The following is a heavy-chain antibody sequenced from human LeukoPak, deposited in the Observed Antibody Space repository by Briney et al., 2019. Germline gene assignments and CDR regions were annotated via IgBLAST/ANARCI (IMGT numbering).Heavy chain of an antibody. D-gene: IGHD3-22*01. J-gene: IGHJ5*02. CDR2: INWNGAWT. Sequence: GGSLRLSCAASRFKFDDYGMSWVRQAPGKGLEWVCDINWNGAWTGYADSVKGRFTISRDNAKNSLYLQMNSLRAEDTALYYCAGYYYDSSRGFDLWGQGTLVTASA. V-gene: IGHV3-20*04. CDR1: RFKFDDYG. CDR3: AGYYYDSSRGFDL.